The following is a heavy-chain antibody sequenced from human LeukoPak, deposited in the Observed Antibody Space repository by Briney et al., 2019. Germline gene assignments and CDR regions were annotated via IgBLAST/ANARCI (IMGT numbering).Heavy chain of an antibody. Sequence: GGSLRLSCVASGFTFSNVWMSWVRQAPGKGLEWDGRIKSKTDAGTTDYAAPVKGRFTVSRDDAQNTVYLQMNSLKTEDTAVYYCTTAPHYYDRSGYHWGQGTLVIVSS. CDR2: IKSKTDAGTT. J-gene: IGHJ4*02. CDR1: GFTFSNVW. CDR3: TTAPHYYDRSGYH. D-gene: IGHD3-22*01. V-gene: IGHV3-15*01.